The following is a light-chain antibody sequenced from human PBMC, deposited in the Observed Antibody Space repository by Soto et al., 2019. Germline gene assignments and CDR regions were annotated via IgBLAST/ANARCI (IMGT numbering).Light chain of an antibody. V-gene: IGKV1-5*03. CDR2: KAS. J-gene: IGKJ1*01. CDR1: QSISTW. CDR3: QQYNSYWK. Sequence: DIQMTQSPSTLSASVGDRVTITCRASQSISTWLAWYQQKPGEAPKLLIYKASSLESGVPSRFSGSGSGTEFTLTISSLQTDDFATYYCQQYNSYWKFGQGTKVEIK.